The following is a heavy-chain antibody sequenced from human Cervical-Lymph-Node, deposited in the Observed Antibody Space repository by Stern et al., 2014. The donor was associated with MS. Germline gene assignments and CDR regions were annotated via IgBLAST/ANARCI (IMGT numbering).Heavy chain of an antibody. D-gene: IGHD6-6*01. CDR1: GFTFNQHG. CDR3: AKAVGSSSFSSGSGYYYAIDV. J-gene: IGHJ6*02. Sequence: VQLVESGGDVVLPGGSLRLSCAASGFTFNQHGMHWVRQAPGQGLEWVAVISYDGRNKYYADSVKGRFTISRDNSKDTVYLQMDSLRVEDTAVFYCAKAVGSSSFSSGSGYYYAIDVWGQGTTVAVSS. CDR2: ISYDGRNK. V-gene: IGHV3-30*18.